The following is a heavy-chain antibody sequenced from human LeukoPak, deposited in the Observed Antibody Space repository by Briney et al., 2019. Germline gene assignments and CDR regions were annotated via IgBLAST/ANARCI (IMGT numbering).Heavy chain of an antibody. CDR3: ARGISRMVRGVIIPYYYYYMDV. CDR2: MNPNSGNT. D-gene: IGHD3-10*01. V-gene: IGHV1-8*02. CDR1: GYTFTSYG. J-gene: IGHJ6*03. Sequence: ASVKVSCKASGYTFTSYGISWVRQATGQGLEWMGWMNPNSGNTGYAQKFQGRVTMTRNTSISTAYMELSSLRSEDTAVYYCARGISRMVRGVIIPYYYYYMDVWGKGTTVTISS.